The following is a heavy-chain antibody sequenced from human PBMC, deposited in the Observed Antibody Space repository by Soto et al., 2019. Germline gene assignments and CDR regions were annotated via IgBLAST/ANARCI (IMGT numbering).Heavy chain of an antibody. V-gene: IGHV3-23*01. CDR1: GFTFINYA. CDR2: ISGSGGST. J-gene: IGHJ3*02. D-gene: IGHD1-26*01. Sequence: WGSLRLSCAASGFTFINYAIICFRHSPGKGLEWVSAISGSGGSTYYADSVKGRFTISRDNSKNTLYLQMNSLRAEDTAVYYCAKDRLWDQGDAFDIWGQGTMVTVSS. CDR3: AKDRLWDQGDAFDI.